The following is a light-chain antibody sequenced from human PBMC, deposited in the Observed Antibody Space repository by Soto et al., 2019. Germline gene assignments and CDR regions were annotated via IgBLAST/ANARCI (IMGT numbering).Light chain of an antibody. J-gene: IGKJ2*03. CDR3: QHLRTYPFS. V-gene: IGKV3-15*01. CDR1: QSVSSN. CDR2: GAS. Sequence: EIVMTQSPATLSVSPGERATLSCRASQSVSSNLAWYQQKPGQAPRLLIYGASTRATGIPARFSGSGSGTEFTLTINNLQAEDFATYYCQHLRTYPFSFGQGTKVDIK.